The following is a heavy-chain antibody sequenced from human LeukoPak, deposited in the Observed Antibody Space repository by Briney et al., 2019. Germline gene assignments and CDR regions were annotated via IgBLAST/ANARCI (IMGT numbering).Heavy chain of an antibody. Sequence: SGGSLRLSCAASGFSFSTYVMTWVRQAPGKGLEWVSLISASGGSTYYADSVKGRFTISRDNSKNTLYLQMNSLRAEDTAVYYCPKLARGGTTSAGAFDYWGQGTLVTVSS. CDR2: ISASGGST. V-gene: IGHV3-23*01. J-gene: IGHJ4*02. CDR1: GFSFSTYV. D-gene: IGHD1/OR15-1a*01. CDR3: PKLARGGTTSAGAFDY.